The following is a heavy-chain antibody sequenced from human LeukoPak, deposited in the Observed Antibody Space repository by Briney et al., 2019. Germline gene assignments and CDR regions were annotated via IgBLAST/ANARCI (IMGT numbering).Heavy chain of an antibody. Sequence: GGSLRLSCAASGFTFSTYWMSWVRQAPGKGLEWVANTKQDGSEKYYLDSVKGRFTISRDNAKNSLYQQMNSLRVEDTAVYYCGGIRNWNGLASAFDIWGQGTMVTVSS. V-gene: IGHV3-7*03. D-gene: IGHD1-1*01. J-gene: IGHJ3*02. CDR2: TKQDGSEK. CDR1: GFTFSTYW. CDR3: GGIRNWNGLASAFDI.